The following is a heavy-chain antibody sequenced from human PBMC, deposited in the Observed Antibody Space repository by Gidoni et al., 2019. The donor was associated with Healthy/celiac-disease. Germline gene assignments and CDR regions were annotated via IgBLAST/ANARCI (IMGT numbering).Heavy chain of an antibody. CDR3: AKSYFRGYSYGYAFDI. CDR2: ISYDGSNK. CDR1: GSTCSTNG. Sequence: QVPLVESGGGGVQRGRSRRYSGAASGSTCSTNGMNWVRQAPGKGLEWVAVISYDGSNKYYADSVKGRFTISRDNSKNTLYLQMNSLRAEDTAVYYCAKSYFRGYSYGYAFDIWGQGTMVTVSS. J-gene: IGHJ3*02. V-gene: IGHV3-30*18. D-gene: IGHD5-18*01.